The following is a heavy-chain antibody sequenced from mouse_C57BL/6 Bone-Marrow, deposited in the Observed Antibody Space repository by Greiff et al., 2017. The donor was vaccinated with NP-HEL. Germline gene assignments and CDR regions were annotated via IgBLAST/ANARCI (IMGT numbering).Heavy chain of an antibody. Sequence: EVQLVESGPGLVKPSQSLSLTCSVTGYSITSGYYWNWIRQFPGNKLEWMGYISYDGSNNYNPSLKNRISITRDTSKNQFFLKLNSVTTEDTATYVCARENYDNAMDYWGQGTSVTVSS. CDR2: ISYDGSN. CDR3: ARENYDNAMDY. J-gene: IGHJ4*01. CDR1: GYSITSGYY. D-gene: IGHD1-1*01. V-gene: IGHV3-6*01.